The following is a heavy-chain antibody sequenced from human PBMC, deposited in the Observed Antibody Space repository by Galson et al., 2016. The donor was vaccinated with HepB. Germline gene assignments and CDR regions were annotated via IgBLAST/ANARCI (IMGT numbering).Heavy chain of an antibody. CDR1: GYTFTSYY. CDR2: VNPSGRST. J-gene: IGHJ4*02. V-gene: IGHV1-46*01. Sequence: SVKVSCKASGYTFTSYYIHWVRQAPGQGLEWMGIVNPSGRSTIYAQKFQGRVTMTWDTSTSTVQMDLRSLRSDDTAVYFCARSIVGYTFGGYSSKFDYWGQGTLVTVSS. D-gene: IGHD5-18*01. CDR3: ARSIVGYTFGGYSSKFDY.